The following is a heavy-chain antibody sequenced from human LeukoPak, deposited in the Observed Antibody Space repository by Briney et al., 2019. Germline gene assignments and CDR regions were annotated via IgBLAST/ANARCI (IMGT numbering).Heavy chain of an antibody. CDR2: ISYDGSNK. J-gene: IGHJ6*02. Sequence: GRSLRLSCAASGFTFSSYGMHWVRQAPGKGLEWVAVISYDGSNKYYADSVKGRFTISRDNSKNTLYLQMNSLRAEDTAVYYCAKEVVVPAAAYYYYYYGMDVWGQGTTVTVSS. CDR1: GFTFSSYG. V-gene: IGHV3-30*18. CDR3: AKEVVVPAAAYYYYYYGMDV. D-gene: IGHD2-2*01.